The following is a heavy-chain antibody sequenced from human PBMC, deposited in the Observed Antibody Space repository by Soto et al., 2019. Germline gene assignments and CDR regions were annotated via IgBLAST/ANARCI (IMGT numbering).Heavy chain of an antibody. D-gene: IGHD4-17*01. V-gene: IGHV2-5*02. CDR2: IYWDDDK. J-gene: IGHJ4*02. CDR3: AHYFYGVTDY. CDR1: GFSLSTSGVG. Sequence: QITLKESGPTLVKPTQTLTLTCTFSGFSLSTSGVGVGWIRQTPVKALEWLALIYWDDDKRYSPSLKSRLTITQDPSKNQVVLTMSIMDPVDTAIYYCAHYFYGVTDYWGQGTLVTVSS.